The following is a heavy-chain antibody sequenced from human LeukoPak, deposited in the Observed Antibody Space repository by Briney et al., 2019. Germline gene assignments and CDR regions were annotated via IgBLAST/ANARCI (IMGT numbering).Heavy chain of an antibody. D-gene: IGHD1-7*01. J-gene: IGHJ5*02. Sequence: GGSLRLSCAASGFRFSDYYMSWIRQVPGRGLEWLSYISGNTPTIYYADSVKGRFTISRDNDKNSLYLHMNSLRAEDTAVYYCARDHNNWNYGVIDHWGQGTLVTVSS. CDR2: ISGNTPTI. CDR1: GFRFSDYY. CDR3: ARDHNNWNYGVIDH. V-gene: IGHV3-11*04.